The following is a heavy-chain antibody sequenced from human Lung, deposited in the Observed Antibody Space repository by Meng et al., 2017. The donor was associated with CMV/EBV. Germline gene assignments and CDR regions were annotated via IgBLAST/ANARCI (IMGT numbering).Heavy chain of an antibody. V-gene: IGHV4-4*02. CDR1: GVSISSNIR. Sequence: PLQDSAPVSCKPSATRSLTCGVSGVSISSNIRWTWVPQPPGKGLNLIGDIDDSGSTNYNPSLNIRISISLDKSKNHFSRKVDSVTAADTAVYYCARGKQDAWELLAYWGQGALVSVSS. J-gene: IGHJ4*02. D-gene: IGHD1-26*01. CDR3: ARGKQDAWELLAY. CDR2: IDDSGST.